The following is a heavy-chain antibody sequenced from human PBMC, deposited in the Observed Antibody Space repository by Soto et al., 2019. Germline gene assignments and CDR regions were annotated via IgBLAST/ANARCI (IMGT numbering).Heavy chain of an antibody. J-gene: IGHJ4*02. Sequence: ASVKVSCKASGYTFTSYAMHWVRQAPGQRLEWMGWINAGNGNTKYSQKFQGRVTITRDTSASTAYMELSSLRSEDTAVYYCARARWGYSSSSHFDYWGQATLVTASS. D-gene: IGHD6-6*01. CDR3: ARARWGYSSSSHFDY. V-gene: IGHV1-3*01. CDR2: INAGNGNT. CDR1: GYTFTSYA.